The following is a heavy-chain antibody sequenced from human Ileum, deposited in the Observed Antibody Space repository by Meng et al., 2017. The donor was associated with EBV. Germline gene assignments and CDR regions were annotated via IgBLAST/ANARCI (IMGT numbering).Heavy chain of an antibody. CDR1: GGAISSSNW. CDR2: IYHSGST. CDR3: ARVGQWLPIDY. J-gene: IGHJ4*02. D-gene: IGHD6-19*01. V-gene: IGHV4-4*02. Sequence: QAPPQVAVPGLLNPSGTLALTCAASGGAISSSNWWSWVRQPPGKGLEWIGEIYHSGSTNYNPSLKSRVTMSVDKSKNQFSLNLSSVTAADTAVYYCARVGQWLPIDYWGQGTLVTVSS.